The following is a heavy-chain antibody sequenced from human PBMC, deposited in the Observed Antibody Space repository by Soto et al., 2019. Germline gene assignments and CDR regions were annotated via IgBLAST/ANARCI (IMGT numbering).Heavy chain of an antibody. CDR2: INPGNSET. V-gene: IGHV5-51*01. CDR3: ARPDQNDVAS. CDR1: GYSFINYW. J-gene: IGHJ5*02. Sequence: PGESLKISCKASGYSFINYWIGWVRQMPGKGLEWMAIINPGNSETRYSPAFQGQVTISADKSVTTTYLQWDSLKASDSAMYFCARPDQNDVASWGQGTLVTVSS. D-gene: IGHD1-1*01.